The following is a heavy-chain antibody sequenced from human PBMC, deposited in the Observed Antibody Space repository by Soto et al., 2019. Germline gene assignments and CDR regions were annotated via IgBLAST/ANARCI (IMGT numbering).Heavy chain of an antibody. Sequence: AASVKVSCKASGYTFTSYAISWVRQAPGQGLEWIGWNSPYNGNANYAQELQGRVTMTTDTSTSTAYMELRSLRSDDTAVYYCSRLYDTRGYYYGFWGQGTLVTVSS. CDR3: SRLYDTRGYYYGF. V-gene: IGHV1-18*01. J-gene: IGHJ4*02. CDR1: GYTFTSYA. D-gene: IGHD3-22*01. CDR2: NSPYNGNA.